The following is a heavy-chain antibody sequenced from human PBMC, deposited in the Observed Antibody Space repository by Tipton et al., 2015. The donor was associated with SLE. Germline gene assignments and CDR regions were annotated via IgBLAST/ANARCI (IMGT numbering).Heavy chain of an antibody. V-gene: IGHV4-39*07. CDR3: AREDMVIVTAAEGWAFDI. D-gene: IGHD2-2*01. Sequence: TLSLTCTVSGGSISSSSYYWGWIRRPPGKGLEWIGSIYYSGSTYYNPSLKSRVTISVDTSKNQFSLRLSSVTAADTAVYYCAREDMVIVTAAEGWAFDIWSQGTMVTVSS. CDR2: IYYSGST. J-gene: IGHJ3*02. CDR1: GGSISSSSYY.